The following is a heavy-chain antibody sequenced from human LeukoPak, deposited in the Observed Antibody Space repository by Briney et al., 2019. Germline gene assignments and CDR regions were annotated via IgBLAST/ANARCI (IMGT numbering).Heavy chain of an antibody. CDR2: IYHSGST. J-gene: IGHJ4*02. CDR3: ASVSSSSNLFDY. CDR1: GGSISSGGYS. D-gene: IGHD6-6*01. V-gene: IGHV4-30-2*01. Sequence: PSETLSLTCAVSGGSISSGGYSWSWIRQPPGKGLEWIVYIYHSGSTYYNPSLKSRVTISVDRYKNQFSLKLSSVTAADTAVYYCASVSSSSNLFDYWGQGTLVTVSS.